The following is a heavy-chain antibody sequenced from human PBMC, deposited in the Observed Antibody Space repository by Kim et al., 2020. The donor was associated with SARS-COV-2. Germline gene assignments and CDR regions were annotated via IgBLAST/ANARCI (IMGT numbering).Heavy chain of an antibody. CDR3: ARDYGSGKAWYYYGMDV. CDR1: GFTFSSYS. Sequence: GGSLRLSCAASGFTFSSYSMNWVRQAPGKGLEWVSSISSSSSYIYYADSVKGRFTISRDNAKNSLYLQMNSLRAEDTAVYYCARDYGSGKAWYYYGMDVWGQGTTVTVSS. J-gene: IGHJ6*02. V-gene: IGHV3-21*01. D-gene: IGHD3-10*01. CDR2: ISSSSSYI.